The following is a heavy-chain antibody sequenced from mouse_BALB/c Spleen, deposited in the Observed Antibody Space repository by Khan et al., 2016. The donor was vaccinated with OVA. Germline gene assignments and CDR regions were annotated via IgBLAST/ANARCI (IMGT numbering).Heavy chain of an antibody. CDR2: INPSNGRT. V-gene: IGHV1S81*02. Sequence: VQLQQSGAELVNPGASVNLSCKASGYTLTSYWMHWVKQRPGQGLEWIGEINPSNGRTNYNEKFKSKATLTVDKSSSTAYMQLSSPTSEDSAVFYCARRLISFDYWGQGTTLTVSS. D-gene: IGHD1-3*01. J-gene: IGHJ2*01. CDR1: GYTLTSYW. CDR3: ARRLISFDY.